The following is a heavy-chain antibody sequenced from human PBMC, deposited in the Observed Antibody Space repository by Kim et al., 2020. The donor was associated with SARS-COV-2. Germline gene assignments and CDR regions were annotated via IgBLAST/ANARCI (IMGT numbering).Heavy chain of an antibody. CDR3: AREGTTVGTSFDY. Sequence: YRPSLESRLTITKDTSKNQVVLTMTNMDPVDTATYYCAREGTTVGTSFDYWGQGTLVTVSS. D-gene: IGHD1-26*01. J-gene: IGHJ4*02. V-gene: IGHV2-5*01.